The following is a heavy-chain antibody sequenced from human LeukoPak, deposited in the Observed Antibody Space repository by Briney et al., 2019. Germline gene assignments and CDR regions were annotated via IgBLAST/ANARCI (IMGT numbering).Heavy chain of an antibody. Sequence: PSETLSLTCTVSGGSISSYYWSWIRQPPGKGLEWIGYIYYSGSTNYNPSLKSRVAISVDTSKNQFSLKLSSVTAADTAVYYCARVDVEIDAFDIWGQGTMVTVSS. D-gene: IGHD2-2*03. CDR1: GGSISSYY. CDR3: ARVDVEIDAFDI. CDR2: IYYSGST. J-gene: IGHJ3*02. V-gene: IGHV4-59*01.